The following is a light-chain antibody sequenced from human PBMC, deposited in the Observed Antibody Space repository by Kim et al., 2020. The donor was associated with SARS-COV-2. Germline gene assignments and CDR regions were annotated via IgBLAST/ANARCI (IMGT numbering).Light chain of an antibody. V-gene: IGLV1-40*01. Sequence: QRVTIACTGSSSNIGAGYDVRWYQQLPGTAPKLLIYGNSNRPSGVPDRFSGSKSGTSASLAITGLQAEDEADYYCQSYDSSLSGWVFGGGTKLTVL. CDR3: QSYDSSLSGWV. J-gene: IGLJ3*02. CDR1: SSNIGAGYD. CDR2: GNS.